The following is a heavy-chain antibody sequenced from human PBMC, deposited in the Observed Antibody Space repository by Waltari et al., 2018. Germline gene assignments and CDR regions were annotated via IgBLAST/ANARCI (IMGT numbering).Heavy chain of an antibody. J-gene: IGHJ4*02. CDR2: ISSSRQAI. CDR1: GFTFSSHD. D-gene: IGHD3-3*01. V-gene: IGHV3-48*02. Sequence: EVQLVESGGGLVQPGGSLRLSCVASGFTFSSHDMNRVRQAPGKGLEGVSKISSSRQAILYAESVKGRFTISRDNGKNALYLHMSSRRDGDTAVYYCVRNRYDSWLMDYWGQGTQVTGSS. CDR3: VRNRYDSWLMDY.